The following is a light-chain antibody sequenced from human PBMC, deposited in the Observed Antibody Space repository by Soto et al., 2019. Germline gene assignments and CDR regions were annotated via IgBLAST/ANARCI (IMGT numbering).Light chain of an antibody. CDR2: DAS. J-gene: IGKJ1*01. CDR1: QSISSW. Sequence: DIQMTQSPSTLSASVGDRVTITCRASQSISSWLAWYQQKPGKAPKLLIYDASSLESGVPSRFNGSGSGTEFTITISSLQADEFATSNCQQYNSSPGTFGERTNGE. CDR3: QQYNSSPGT. V-gene: IGKV1-5*01.